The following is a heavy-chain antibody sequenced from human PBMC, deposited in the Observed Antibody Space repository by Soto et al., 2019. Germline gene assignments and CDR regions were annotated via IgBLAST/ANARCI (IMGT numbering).Heavy chain of an antibody. D-gene: IGHD3-10*01. Sequence: PGESLKISCKGFGYMFANYWIAWVRQVPGKGLEWMGIIYPADSDIRYSPSFKGQVTISADKSVSTAYLQWSSLKASDTAMYYCARHEGYYGSPAAGLFDYWGQGTLVTVSS. V-gene: IGHV5-51*01. J-gene: IGHJ4*02. CDR2: IYPADSDI. CDR1: GYMFANYW. CDR3: ARHEGYYGSPAAGLFDY.